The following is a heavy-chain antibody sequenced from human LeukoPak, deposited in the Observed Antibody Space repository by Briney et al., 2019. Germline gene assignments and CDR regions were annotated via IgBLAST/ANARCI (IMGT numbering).Heavy chain of an antibody. Sequence: GGSLRLSCAASGLTFSTYSMNWVRQAPGKGLEWVSYISSSSSTIYYADSVKGRFTISRDNAKNSLHLQMNTLRDEDTAIYYCASGSSGWFYYFDYWGQGTLVTVSS. V-gene: IGHV3-48*02. D-gene: IGHD6-19*01. J-gene: IGHJ4*02. CDR3: ASGSSGWFYYFDY. CDR2: ISSSSSTI. CDR1: GLTFSTYS.